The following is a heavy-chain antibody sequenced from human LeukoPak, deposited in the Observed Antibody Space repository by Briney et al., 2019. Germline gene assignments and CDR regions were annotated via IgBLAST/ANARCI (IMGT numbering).Heavy chain of an antibody. J-gene: IGHJ3*02. CDR3: AREERITMIVVVTDAFDI. D-gene: IGHD3-22*01. Sequence: KPSETLSLTCTVSGYSISSGYYWGWIRQPPGKGLEWIGSIYHSGSTYYNPSLKSRVTISVDTSKNQFSLKLSSVTAADTAVYYCAREERITMIVVVTDAFDIWGQGTMVTVSS. CDR2: IYHSGST. V-gene: IGHV4-38-2*02. CDR1: GYSISSGYY.